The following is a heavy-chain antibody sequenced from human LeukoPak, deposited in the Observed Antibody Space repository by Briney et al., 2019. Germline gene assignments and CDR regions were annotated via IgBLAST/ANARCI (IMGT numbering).Heavy chain of an antibody. CDR1: GFTFSSYW. CDR2: IKQDGSEK. Sequence: GGSLRLSWAASGFTFSSYWMSWVRQAPVKGREWVANIKQDGSEKYYVDSGKGRFTISRDNAKSSLYLQMNSLRAEDTAVYYCARVGYYDILTGYFNYFDYWGQGTLVTVSS. V-gene: IGHV3-7*03. J-gene: IGHJ4*02. CDR3: ARVGYYDILTGYFNYFDY. D-gene: IGHD3-9*01.